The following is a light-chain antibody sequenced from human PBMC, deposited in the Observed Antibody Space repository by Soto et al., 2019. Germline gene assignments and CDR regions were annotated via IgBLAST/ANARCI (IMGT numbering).Light chain of an antibody. Sequence: QSVLTQPASVSGSPGQSITISCTGTSSDVGSYNLVSWYQQHPGKAPKLMIYEGSKRPSGVSNRFSGSKSGNTASLTISGLHAEDAADYYCCSSAGSAYVFGTGTKVTV. CDR2: EGS. J-gene: IGLJ1*01. V-gene: IGLV2-23*01. CDR3: CSSAGSAYV. CDR1: SSDVGSYNL.